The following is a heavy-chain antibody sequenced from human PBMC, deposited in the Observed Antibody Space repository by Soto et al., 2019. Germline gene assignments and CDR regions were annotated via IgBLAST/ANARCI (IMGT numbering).Heavy chain of an antibody. Sequence: GASVKVSCKASGFTFTSSAVQWVRQARGQRLEWIGWIVVGSGNTNYAQKFQERVTITRDMSTSTAYMELSSLRSEDTAVYYCAKDHSGYGDGRYYFYYYGMDVWGQGTTVTVSS. D-gene: IGHD4-17*01. CDR2: IVVGSGNT. CDR3: AKDHSGYGDGRYYFYYYGMDV. J-gene: IGHJ6*02. CDR1: GFTFTSSA. V-gene: IGHV1-58*01.